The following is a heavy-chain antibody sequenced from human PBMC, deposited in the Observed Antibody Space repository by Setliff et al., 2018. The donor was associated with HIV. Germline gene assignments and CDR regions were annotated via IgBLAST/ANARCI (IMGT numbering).Heavy chain of an antibody. D-gene: IGHD2-21*01. Sequence: PSETLSLTCAVYGGSFSDYYWSWIRQPPGKGLEWIGEINSGRTIQSPSLGSRVTISIDTSKNQFSLRLSSVTAADSAVYYCARRRETIVVVIGIPNWYFDLWGRGTLVTVSS. J-gene: IGHJ2*01. CDR1: GGSFSDYY. V-gene: IGHV4-34*01. CDR3: ARRRETIVVVIGIPNWYFDL. CDR2: INSGRT.